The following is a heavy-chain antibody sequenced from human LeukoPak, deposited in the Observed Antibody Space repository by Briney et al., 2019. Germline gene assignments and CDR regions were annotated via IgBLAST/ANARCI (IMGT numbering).Heavy chain of an antibody. Sequence: SETLSLTCTVSGGSISSYYWSWVRQPAGKGLEWIGRIYTSGSTNYNPSLKSRVTMSVDTSKNQFSLKLSSVTAADTAVYYCARSHYYDSSGYYYDYWGQGTLVTVSS. CDR3: ARSHYYDSSGYYYDY. J-gene: IGHJ4*02. V-gene: IGHV4-4*07. CDR2: IYTSGST. CDR1: GGSISSYY. D-gene: IGHD3-22*01.